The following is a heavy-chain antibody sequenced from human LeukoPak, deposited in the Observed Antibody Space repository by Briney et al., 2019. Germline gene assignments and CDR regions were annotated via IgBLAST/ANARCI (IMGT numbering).Heavy chain of an antibody. CDR1: GGSISTYY. J-gene: IGHJ6*03. CDR2: VYHSGGT. V-gene: IGHV4-59*12. Sequence: SETLSLTCTVSGGSISTYYWSWIRQPPEKGLEWIGDVYHSGGTNYNPSLKSRVTISVDTSKNQFSLKLSSVTAADTAVYYCARRVGSNRYYYYMDVWGKGATVTVSS. CDR3: ARRVGSNRYYYYMDV. D-gene: IGHD6-13*01.